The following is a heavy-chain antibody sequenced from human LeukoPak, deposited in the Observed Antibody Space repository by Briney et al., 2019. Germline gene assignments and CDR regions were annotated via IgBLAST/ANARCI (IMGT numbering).Heavy chain of an antibody. CDR3: ARLAIKVEYGSGSSEDGY. J-gene: IGHJ4*02. CDR2: IYYSGST. V-gene: IGHV4-39*01. D-gene: IGHD3-10*01. Sequence: SETLSLTCTVSGGSISSSSYYWGWIRQPPGKGLEWIGSIYYSGSTYYNPSLKSRVTISVDTSKNQFSLKLSSVTAADTAVYYCARLAIKVEYGSGSSEDGYWGQGTLVTVSS. CDR1: GGSISSSSYY.